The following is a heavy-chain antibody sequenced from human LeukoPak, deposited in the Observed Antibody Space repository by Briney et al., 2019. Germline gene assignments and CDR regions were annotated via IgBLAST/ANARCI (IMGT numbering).Heavy chain of an antibody. Sequence: PGVSLRLSCVASGFTVSRHWMSWLRQAPGKGLEWVANMDTNGHEMYFGDSVKGRFSISRDNAKNSLFLHMNNLRPEDTATYYCTNWVFTAGGTRPDFWGRGTLVTVSS. CDR1: GFTVSRHW. D-gene: IGHD3-16*01. V-gene: IGHV3-7*02. CDR3: TNWVFTAGGTRPDF. J-gene: IGHJ4*02. CDR2: MDTNGHEM.